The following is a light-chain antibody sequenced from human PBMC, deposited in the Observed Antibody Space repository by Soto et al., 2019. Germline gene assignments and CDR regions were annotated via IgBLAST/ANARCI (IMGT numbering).Light chain of an antibody. CDR2: WAS. Sequence: DIVMTQSPDSLAVSLGERATINCKSSQSLLFDSNNKNHLAWYQHKPGHPPKLLIYWASTRESGVPDRFSGSGSGTDFTLTISRLEPEDSAVYLCQQYGDSPSTFGQGTKLEIK. V-gene: IGKV4-1*01. CDR1: QSLLFDSNNKNH. CDR3: QQYGDSPST. J-gene: IGKJ2*01.